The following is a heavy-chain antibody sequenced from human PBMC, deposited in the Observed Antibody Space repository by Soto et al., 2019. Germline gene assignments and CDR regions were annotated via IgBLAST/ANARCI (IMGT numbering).Heavy chain of an antibody. D-gene: IGHD6-19*01. CDR1: GVSIASSSYY. CDR2: IKGGEIN. CDR3: ARATVAVAAGFDY. J-gene: IGHJ4*02. Sequence: QLQLQESGPGLVTPSDTLSLSCTVSGVSIASSSYYWAWIRQPPGKPLEWIGSIKGGEINSYNPSLKSRLTLSADTSKRFFSLYLASVTAADTAFYYCARATVAVAAGFDYWGQGVRVTVTS. V-gene: IGHV4-39*02.